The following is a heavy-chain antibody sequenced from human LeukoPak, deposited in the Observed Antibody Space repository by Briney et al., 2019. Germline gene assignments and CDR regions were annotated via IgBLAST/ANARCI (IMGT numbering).Heavy chain of an antibody. J-gene: IGHJ4*02. Sequence: GGSLRLSCAASGSTFSSYWMSWVRQAPGEGLEWVANIKQDGSEKSSVDSVKGRFTISRDNAKNSLYLQMNSLRAKDTAVYYCARDSHDFWSGYLDYWGQGTLVTVSS. CDR1: GSTFSSYW. CDR3: ARDSHDFWSGYLDY. CDR2: IKQDGSEK. V-gene: IGHV3-7*01. D-gene: IGHD3-3*01.